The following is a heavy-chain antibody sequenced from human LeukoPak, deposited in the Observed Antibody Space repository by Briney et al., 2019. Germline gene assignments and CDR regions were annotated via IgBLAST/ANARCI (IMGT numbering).Heavy chain of an antibody. Sequence: GGSLRLSCAASGFTFSSYAMSWVRQAPGKGLEWVSAISGSGGSTYYADSVKGRFTISRDNSKNTLYLQMNSLRAEDTAVYYCARGPVDTAMAPFLATFDYWGQGTLVTVSS. CDR2: ISGSGGST. J-gene: IGHJ4*02. CDR3: ARGPVDTAMAPFLATFDY. D-gene: IGHD5-18*01. V-gene: IGHV3-23*01. CDR1: GFTFSSYA.